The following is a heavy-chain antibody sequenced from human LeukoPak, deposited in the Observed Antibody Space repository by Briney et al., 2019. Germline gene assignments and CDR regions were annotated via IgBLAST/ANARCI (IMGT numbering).Heavy chain of an antibody. V-gene: IGHV4-39*07. D-gene: IGHD3-22*01. Sequence: SETLSLTCTVSGGSISSSNFYWGWIRQPPGKGLEWIGSIYYSGSTYYNPSLKSRVSISVDTSKNQFSLKLSSVTAADTAVYYCAREDNYYDSSGYYDYWGQGTLVTVSS. CDR2: IYYSGST. J-gene: IGHJ4*02. CDR3: AREDNYYDSSGYYDY. CDR1: GGSISSSNFY.